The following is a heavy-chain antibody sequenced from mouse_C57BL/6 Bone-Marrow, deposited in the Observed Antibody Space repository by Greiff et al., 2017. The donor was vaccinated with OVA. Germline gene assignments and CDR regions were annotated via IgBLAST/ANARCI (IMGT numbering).Heavy chain of an antibody. Sequence: QVQLQQPGAELVRPGTSVKLSCKASGYTFTSYWMHWVKQRPGQGLEWIGVIDPSDSYTNYNQKFKGKATLTVDTSSSTAYMQLSSLTSEDSAVYYCAREGVYYSNNVGVAYWGQGTLVTVSA. CDR1: GYTFTSYW. J-gene: IGHJ3*01. V-gene: IGHV1-59*01. D-gene: IGHD2-5*01. CDR3: AREGVYYSNNVGVAY. CDR2: IDPSDSYT.